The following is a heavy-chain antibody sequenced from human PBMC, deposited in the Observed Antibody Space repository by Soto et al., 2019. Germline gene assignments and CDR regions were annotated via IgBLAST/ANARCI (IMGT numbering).Heavy chain of an antibody. CDR1: GFSLSNPRMG. J-gene: IGHJ4*02. CDR2: IFSTDEK. D-gene: IGHD3-22*01. CDR3: ARIQRISMIVVSKPDFDY. Sequence: SGPTLVNPTETLTLTCTVSGFSLSNPRMGVSWIRQPPGKALEWLAHIFSTDEKSYSTSLKSRLTISRDTSKSQVVLTMTNMDPVDTATYYCARIQRISMIVVSKPDFDYWGQGALVTVSS. V-gene: IGHV2-26*01.